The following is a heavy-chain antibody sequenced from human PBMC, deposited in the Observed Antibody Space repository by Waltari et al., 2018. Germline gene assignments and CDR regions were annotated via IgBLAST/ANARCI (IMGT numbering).Heavy chain of an antibody. CDR1: GYHFPAYY. CDR2: VNPNTGAT. D-gene: IGHD1-26*01. J-gene: IGHJ4*02. Sequence: QVQLVQSGDELTKPGASVKVSCRASGYHFPAYYIHWVRQAPGEGLEWMGRVNPNTGATDYAQRFQDRVTMTRDTSITTVYMDLSRLTSDDTAVYFCARGSGSQAGLWGQGTLVTVSS. CDR3: ARGSGSQAGL. V-gene: IGHV1-2*06.